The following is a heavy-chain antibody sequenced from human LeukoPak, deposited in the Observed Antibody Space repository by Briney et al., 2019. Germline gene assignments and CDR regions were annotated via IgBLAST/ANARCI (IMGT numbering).Heavy chain of an antibody. D-gene: IGHD4-23*01. CDR2: IYYSGST. Sequence: SLQTLSLTCTVSGGSISSYYWSWIRQPPGKGLEWLGYIYYSGSTNYNPSLKSRVTISVDTSKNQFSLKLSSVTAAATAVYYCARLKSRYGRNSAVGYWGQGTLVTVSS. V-gene: IGHV4-59*01. J-gene: IGHJ4*02. CDR3: ARLKSRYGRNSAVGY. CDR1: GGSISSYY.